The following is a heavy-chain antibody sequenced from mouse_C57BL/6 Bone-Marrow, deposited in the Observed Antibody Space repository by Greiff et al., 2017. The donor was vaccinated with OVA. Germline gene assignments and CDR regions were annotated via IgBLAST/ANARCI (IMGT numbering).Heavy chain of an antibody. Sequence: DVKLQESGGGLVKPGGSLKLSCAASGFTFSDYGMHWVRQAPEKGLEWVAYISSGSSTIYYADTVKGRFTISRDNAKNTLFLQMTSLRSEDTAMYYCARAWVLDYWGQGTTLTVSS. V-gene: IGHV5-17*01. CDR1: GFTFSDYG. CDR3: ARAWVLDY. J-gene: IGHJ2*01. D-gene: IGHD4-1*01. CDR2: ISSGSSTI.